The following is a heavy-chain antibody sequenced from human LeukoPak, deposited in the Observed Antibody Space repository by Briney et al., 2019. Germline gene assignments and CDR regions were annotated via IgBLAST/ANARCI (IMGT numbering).Heavy chain of an antibody. CDR2: ISDDGSNE. D-gene: IGHD1-26*01. Sequence: GGSLRLSCAASGFTFSSYGMHWVRQAPGKGLEWAAVISDDGSNEYYADSVKGRFSISRDNSKSTLYLQMNCLRVGDTAVYYCAKPAEYSGSYHFDYWGQGPLVTVSS. J-gene: IGHJ4*02. CDR3: AKPAEYSGSYHFDY. CDR1: GFTFSSYG. V-gene: IGHV3-30*18.